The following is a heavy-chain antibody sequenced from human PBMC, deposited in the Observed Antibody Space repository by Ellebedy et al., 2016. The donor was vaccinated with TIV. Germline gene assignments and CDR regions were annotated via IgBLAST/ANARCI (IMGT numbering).Heavy chain of an antibody. CDR1: GFTFSYYV. CDR3: ARDLGY. J-gene: IGHJ4*02. D-gene: IGHD2-15*01. V-gene: IGHV3-30*04. Sequence: GESLKISXAASGFTFSYYVMHWVRQAPGKGLEWVSLISFDGSNKYYADSVKGRFTISRDNSKNTLYLQMNSLRAEDTAVYYCARDLGYWGQGSLVTVSS. CDR2: ISFDGSNK.